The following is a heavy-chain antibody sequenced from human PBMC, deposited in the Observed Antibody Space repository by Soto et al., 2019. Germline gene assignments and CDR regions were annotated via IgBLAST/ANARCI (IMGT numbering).Heavy chain of an antibody. V-gene: IGHV3-48*01. CDR3: ASVDFWSGYPGGGYYYYYYMDV. CDR1: GFTFSSYS. Sequence: GGSLRLSCAASGFTFSSYSMNWVRQAPGKGLERVSYISSSSSTIYYADSVKGRFTISRDNAKNSLYLHMNSLRAEDTAVYYCASVDFWSGYPGGGYYYYYYMDVWGKGTTVTVSS. CDR2: ISSSSSTI. J-gene: IGHJ6*03. D-gene: IGHD3-3*01.